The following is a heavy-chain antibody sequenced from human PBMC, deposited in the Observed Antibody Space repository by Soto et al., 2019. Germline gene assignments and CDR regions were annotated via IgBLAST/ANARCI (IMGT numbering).Heavy chain of an antibody. CDR1: GGSFSDYY. Sequence: PSETLSLTCVVYGGSFSDYYWSWIHQPPGKGLEWIGEIYHSGSTNYNPSLKSRVTISVDTSNNQFSLKLSSVTAADTAVYYCARGARKRRIAIFGVVSNKSYYYYGMDLWGQGTTVTVSS. D-gene: IGHD3-3*01. J-gene: IGHJ6*02. CDR3: ARGARKRRIAIFGVVSNKSYYYYGMDL. V-gene: IGHV4-34*01. CDR2: IYHSGST.